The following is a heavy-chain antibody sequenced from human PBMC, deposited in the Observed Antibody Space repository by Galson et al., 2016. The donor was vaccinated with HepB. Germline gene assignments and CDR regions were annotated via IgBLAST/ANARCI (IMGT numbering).Heavy chain of an antibody. V-gene: IGHV3-21*01. CDR1: GFTFSSYS. Sequence: SLRLSCAASGFTFSSYSMNWVRQAPGKGLEWVSSISSGSSCIYYADSVKGRFTISRDNAKNSLYLQMNSLRDEDTAVYYCARVRVGATFMDAFDIRGQGTMVTVSS. D-gene: IGHD1-26*01. CDR2: ISSGSSCI. J-gene: IGHJ3*02. CDR3: ARVRVGATFMDAFDI.